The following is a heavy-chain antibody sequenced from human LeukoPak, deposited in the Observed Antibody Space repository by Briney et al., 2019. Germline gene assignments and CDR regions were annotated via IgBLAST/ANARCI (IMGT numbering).Heavy chain of an antibody. CDR2: IQYDGNNK. Sequence: GGSLRLSCTASGFTFSSYGMHWVRQAPGKGLEWVAIIQYDGNNKHYVDSVQGRFTISRDNFKNTLYLQMNSLRPEDTAVYYCAKERYSSSSLFAITPFDYWGQGSLVTVSS. D-gene: IGHD6-13*01. V-gene: IGHV3-30*02. J-gene: IGHJ4*02. CDR3: AKERYSSSSLFAITPFDY. CDR1: GFTFSSYG.